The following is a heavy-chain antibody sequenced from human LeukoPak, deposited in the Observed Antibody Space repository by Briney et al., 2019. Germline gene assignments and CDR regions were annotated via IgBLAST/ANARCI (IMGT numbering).Heavy chain of an antibody. CDR1: EFTFSNYW. CDR3: ARDRYTAAICSSTSCSSQYYYYYMDV. CDR2: IKQDGSEK. D-gene: IGHD2-2*01. J-gene: IGHJ6*03. V-gene: IGHV3-7*01. Sequence: GGSLRLSCAASEFTFSNYWMSWVRQAPGKGLEWVANIKQDGSEKYYVDSVKGRFTISRDNAKNSLYLQMNSLRAEDTAVYYCARDRYTAAICSSTSCSSQYYYYYMDVWGKGTTVTVSS.